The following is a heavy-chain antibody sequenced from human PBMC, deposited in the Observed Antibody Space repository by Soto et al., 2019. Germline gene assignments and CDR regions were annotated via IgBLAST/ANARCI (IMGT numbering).Heavy chain of an antibody. D-gene: IGHD2-2*02. Sequence: QLVESGGQLVQPGGSLRLSCGAAGFTFKSYAMNWVRQAPGKGLEWIAYISHSGDTIYYADSVKGRFTVSRDNAKNSLYLQMNDLRGGDTAVYYCSSQNRPPGVPPSIFKPFDVWGQGTMVTVSS. CDR1: GFTFKSYA. CDR2: ISHSGDTI. CDR3: SSQNRPPGVPPSIFKPFDV. J-gene: IGHJ3*01. V-gene: IGHV3-48*03.